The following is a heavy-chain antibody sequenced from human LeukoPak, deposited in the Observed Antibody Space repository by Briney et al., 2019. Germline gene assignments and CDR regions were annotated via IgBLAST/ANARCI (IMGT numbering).Heavy chain of an antibody. CDR2: IRQDGGAK. D-gene: IGHD6-13*01. CDR1: GFTFSSYW. CDR3: VPPPIAATGN. V-gene: IGHV3-7*01. J-gene: IGHJ4*02. Sequence: GGSLRLSCAASGFTFSSYWMSWVRQAPGEGLEWVANIRQDGGAKNYVDSVKGRFTISRDNAKKSLYLQMNSLRAEDTAVYYCVPPPIAATGNWGQGTLVTVSS.